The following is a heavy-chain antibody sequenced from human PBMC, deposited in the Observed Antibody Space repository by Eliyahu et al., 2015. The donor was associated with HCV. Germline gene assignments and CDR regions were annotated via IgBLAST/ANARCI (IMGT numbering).Heavy chain of an antibody. CDR1: XGSFXXYY. D-gene: IGHD2-15*01. CDR2: INHSGST. J-gene: IGHJ5*02. CDR3: ARAGYCSGGSCYGLVSWFDP. Sequence: QVQLQQWGAGLLKPSETLSLTCAVXXGSFXXYYWSWIRQPPGKGLEWIGEINHSGSTNYNPSLKSRVTISVDTSKNQFSLKLSSVTAADTAVYYCARAGYCSGGSCYGLVSWFDPWGQGTLVTVSS. V-gene: IGHV4-34*01.